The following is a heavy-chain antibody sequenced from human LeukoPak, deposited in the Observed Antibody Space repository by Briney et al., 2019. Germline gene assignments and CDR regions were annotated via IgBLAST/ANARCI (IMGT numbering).Heavy chain of an antibody. CDR1: GYTFTSYG. V-gene: IGHV1-18*01. CDR2: ISAYNGNT. D-gene: IGHD3-22*01. J-gene: IGHJ3*02. Sequence: ASVKVSCKASGYTFTSYGISWVRQAPGQGLEWMGLISAYNGNTNYAQKLQGRVTMTTDTSTSTAYMELRSLRSDDTAVYYCARDLSYDSSGYYRNDAFDIWGQGTMVTVSS. CDR3: ARDLSYDSSGYYRNDAFDI.